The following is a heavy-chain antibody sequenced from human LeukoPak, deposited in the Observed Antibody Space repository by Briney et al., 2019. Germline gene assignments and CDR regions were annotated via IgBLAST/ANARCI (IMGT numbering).Heavy chain of an antibody. Sequence: GGSLRLSCATSGFTFSSNWMHWVRQTPGKGLVWVSRINSDGSSTSYADSVKGRFAISRDNAKDTLYLQMNSLRAEDTAVYYCARSPLTVTTRLHFDYWGQGTLVTVSS. V-gene: IGHV3-74*01. CDR2: INSDGSST. CDR3: ARSPLTVTTRLHFDY. D-gene: IGHD4-17*01. CDR1: GFTFSSNW. J-gene: IGHJ4*02.